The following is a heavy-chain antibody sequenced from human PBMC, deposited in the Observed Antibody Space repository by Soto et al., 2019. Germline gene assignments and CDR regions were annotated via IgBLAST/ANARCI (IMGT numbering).Heavy chain of an antibody. CDR2: IIPILGIA. Sequence: QVQLVQSGAEVKKPGSSVKVSCKASGGTFSSYTISWVRQAPGQGLEWMGRIIPILGIANYAQKFQGRVTITAEKSTSTAYMELSSLRSEDTAVYYCARAKRDCSGGSCYSAIRFDYWGQGTLVTVSS. J-gene: IGHJ4*02. CDR3: ARAKRDCSGGSCYSAIRFDY. V-gene: IGHV1-69*02. CDR1: GGTFSSYT. D-gene: IGHD2-15*01.